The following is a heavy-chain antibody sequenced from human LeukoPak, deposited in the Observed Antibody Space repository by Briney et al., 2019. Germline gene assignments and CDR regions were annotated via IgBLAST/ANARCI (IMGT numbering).Heavy chain of an antibody. CDR3: AKKRALGEVEYSSSYFDY. CDR1: GFTFSSYG. J-gene: IGHJ4*02. CDR2: ISYDGSNK. Sequence: GGSLRLSCAASGFTFSSYGMHWVRQAPGKGLEWVTVISYDGSNKYYADSVKGRFTISRDNSKNTLYLQMNSLRAEDTAVYYCAKKRALGEVEYSSSYFDYWGQGTLVTVSS. D-gene: IGHD6-6*01. V-gene: IGHV3-30*18.